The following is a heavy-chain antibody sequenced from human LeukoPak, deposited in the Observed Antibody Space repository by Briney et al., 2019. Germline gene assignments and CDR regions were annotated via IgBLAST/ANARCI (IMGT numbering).Heavy chain of an antibody. CDR2: INANGGST. CDR3: ARDAGALDAFDV. V-gene: IGHV3-20*04. D-gene: IGHD4-17*01. CDR1: GFTFDNYG. Sequence: GGSLLLSCAASGFTFDNYGMSWVRQVPGKGLEWVSSINANGGSTSYADSVRGRFTISRDNAKNTLYLQMNSLRAEDTAVYYCARDAGALDAFDVWGQGTMVTVSS. J-gene: IGHJ3*01.